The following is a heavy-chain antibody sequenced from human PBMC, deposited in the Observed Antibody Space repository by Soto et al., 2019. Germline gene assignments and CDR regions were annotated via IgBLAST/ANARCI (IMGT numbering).Heavy chain of an antibody. J-gene: IGHJ6*02. Sequence: EVQLLESGGGLVQPGGSLRLSCAASGFTFSSHVMNWVRQAPGKGLEWVAAISGGGGTTFYGDSVEGRFTMSRDNSTNTLFLQMNSLRAEATAVYYCARGPRAPPPHDYGMDVWGQGTTVTVSS. CDR1: GFTFSSHV. CDR3: ARGPRAPPPHDYGMDV. CDR2: ISGGGGTT. V-gene: IGHV3-23*01.